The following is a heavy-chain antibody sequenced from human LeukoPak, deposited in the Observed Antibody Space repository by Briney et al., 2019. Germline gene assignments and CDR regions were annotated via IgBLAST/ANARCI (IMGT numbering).Heavy chain of an antibody. Sequence: GGSLRLSCAASGFIFSSYGMHWVRQAPGKGLEWVAFIRYDGSNKYYADSVKGRFTISRDNAKNALYLQMNSLRAEDTAVYYCARDASSGYYDGVLDYWGQGTLVTVSS. CDR3: ARDASSGYYDGVLDY. CDR1: GFIFSSYG. D-gene: IGHD3-22*01. J-gene: IGHJ4*02. V-gene: IGHV3-30*02. CDR2: IRYDGSNK.